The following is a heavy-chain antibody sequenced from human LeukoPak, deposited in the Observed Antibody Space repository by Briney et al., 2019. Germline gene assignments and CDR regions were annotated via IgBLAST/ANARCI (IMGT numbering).Heavy chain of an antibody. Sequence: HPGGSLRLSCAASGFTFSSYSMSWFRQAPGKGLEWVGFIRSKAYGGTTEYAASVKGRFTISRDDSKSIAYLQMNSLKTEDTAVYYCTRDRDGWFGMDVWGQGTTVTVSS. V-gene: IGHV3-49*03. CDR2: IRSKAYGGTT. D-gene: IGHD2-15*01. J-gene: IGHJ6*02. CDR1: GFTFSSYS. CDR3: TRDRDGWFGMDV.